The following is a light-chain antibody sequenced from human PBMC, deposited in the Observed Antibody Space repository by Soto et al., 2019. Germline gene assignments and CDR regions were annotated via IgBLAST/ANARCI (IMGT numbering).Light chain of an antibody. J-gene: IGLJ1*01. Sequence: QSVLTQPPSASATPGQRVTISCSESGSHVGSYPVSWFQHLPGTAPQLLISNNNQRPSWVPADCSGCESGTTASLAISGLQSDDEADYYCAAWDASLGSYVFGSGTKLTVL. CDR1: GSHVGSYP. CDR3: AAWDASLGSYV. CDR2: NNN. V-gene: IGLV1-44*01.